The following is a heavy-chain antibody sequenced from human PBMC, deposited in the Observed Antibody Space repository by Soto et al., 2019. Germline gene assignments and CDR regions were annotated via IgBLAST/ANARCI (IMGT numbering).Heavy chain of an antibody. Sequence: GSLRLSCTAAGFTFGDYAMSWVRQAPGKGLEWVGFIRSKAYGGTTEYAASVKGRFTISRDDSKSIAYLQMNSLKTEDTAVYYCTRDLIGSSWYYFDYWGQGTLVTVSS. J-gene: IGHJ4*02. CDR1: GFTFGDYA. CDR2: IRSKAYGGTT. D-gene: IGHD6-13*01. V-gene: IGHV3-49*04. CDR3: TRDLIGSSWYYFDY.